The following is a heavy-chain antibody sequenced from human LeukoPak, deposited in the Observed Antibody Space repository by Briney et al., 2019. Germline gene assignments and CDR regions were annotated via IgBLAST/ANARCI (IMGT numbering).Heavy chain of an antibody. Sequence: SVKVSCKASGGTFSSYAISWVRQAPGQGLEWMGRIIPILGIANYAQKFQGRVTITADKSTSTAYMELSSLRSEDTAVYYCARSPDILTGYRDYRGQGTLVTVSS. D-gene: IGHD3-9*01. V-gene: IGHV1-69*04. CDR1: GGTFSSYA. J-gene: IGHJ4*02. CDR2: IIPILGIA. CDR3: ARSPDILTGYRDY.